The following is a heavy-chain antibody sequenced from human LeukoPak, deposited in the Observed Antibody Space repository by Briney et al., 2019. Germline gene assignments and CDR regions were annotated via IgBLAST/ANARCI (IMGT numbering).Heavy chain of an antibody. J-gene: IGHJ5*02. D-gene: IGHD6-13*01. CDR1: GFTFDYYG. Sequence: PGGSLRLSCAASGFTFDYYGMSWVRQAPGKGLEWVSGINWNGGSTGYADSVKGRFTISRDNAKNSLYLQMNSLRAEDTALYHCARVVAAAGSDNWFDPWGQGTLVTVSS. CDR3: ARVVAAAGSDNWFDP. CDR2: INWNGGST. V-gene: IGHV3-20*01.